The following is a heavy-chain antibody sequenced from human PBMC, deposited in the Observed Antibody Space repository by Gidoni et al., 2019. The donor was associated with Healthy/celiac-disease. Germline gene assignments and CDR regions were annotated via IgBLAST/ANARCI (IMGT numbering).Heavy chain of an antibody. J-gene: IGHJ4*02. Sequence: QVQLVESGGGVVQPGRSLRLSCAASGFTFGSYAMHWFRQAPGKGLEWVAVISYDRSNKYYADSVKGRFTISRDNSKNTLYLQMNSLRAEDTAVYYCARGMVRGVTYYFDYWGQGTLVTVSS. V-gene: IGHV3-30-3*01. CDR1: GFTFGSYA. CDR3: ARGMVRGVTYYFDY. CDR2: ISYDRSNK. D-gene: IGHD3-10*01.